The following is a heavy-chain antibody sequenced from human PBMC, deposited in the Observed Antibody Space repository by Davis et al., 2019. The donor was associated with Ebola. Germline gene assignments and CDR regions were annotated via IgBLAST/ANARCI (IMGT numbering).Heavy chain of an antibody. J-gene: IGHJ3*02. D-gene: IGHD1-20*01. CDR3: ATLRRTITGMDDGFDI. CDR2: IFTGDSDT. CDR1: GNSFTSFW. Sequence: GESLKISCKGSGNSFTSFWIGWVRQMPGKGLEWMGIIFTGDSDTRYRPSFRGQVTISADKSFKTAFLQWSSLKASDTARYYCATLRRTITGMDDGFDIWGQGTMVTVSS. V-gene: IGHV5-51*01.